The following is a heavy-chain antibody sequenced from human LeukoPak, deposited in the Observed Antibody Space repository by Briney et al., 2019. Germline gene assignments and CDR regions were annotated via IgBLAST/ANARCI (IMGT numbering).Heavy chain of an antibody. CDR1: GGSISSYY. D-gene: IGHD6-19*01. J-gene: IGHJ5*02. CDR2: IYYSGST. V-gene: IGHV4-59*01. Sequence: PSETLSLTCTVSGGSISSYYWRWIRQPPGKGLEWIGYIYYSGSTNYNPSLKSRVTISVDTSKNQFSLKLSSVTAADTAVYYCARGRSSGWYGGWFDPWGQGTLVTVSS. CDR3: ARGRSSGWYGGWFDP.